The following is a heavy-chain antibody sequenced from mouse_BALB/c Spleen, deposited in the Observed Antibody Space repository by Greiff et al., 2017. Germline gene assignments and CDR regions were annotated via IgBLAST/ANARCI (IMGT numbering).Heavy chain of an antibody. J-gene: IGHJ3*01. Sequence: EVQLVESGPGLVKPSQSLSLSCTATGYSITSDYAWNWIRQFPGNKLEWMGYISYSGSTSYNASFKSRITITRDTSKSQFFLQLNSVTTEDTASYYCAALRLRRGAWFAYWGQGTLVTVSA. CDR3: AALRLRRGAWFAY. CDR1: GYSITSDYA. CDR2: ISYSGST. V-gene: IGHV3-2*02. D-gene: IGHD2-2*01.